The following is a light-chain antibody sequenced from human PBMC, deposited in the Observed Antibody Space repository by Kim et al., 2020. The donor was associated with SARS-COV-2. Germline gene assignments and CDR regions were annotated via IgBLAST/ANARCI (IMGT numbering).Light chain of an antibody. V-gene: IGKV4-1*01. CDR3: QQYYSTPLT. J-gene: IGKJ4*01. CDR1: QSVLYSSNNKNY. Sequence: DIVMTQSLDSLAVSLGERATINCKSSQSVLYSSNNKNYLAWYQQKPGQPPKLLIYWASTRESGVPDRFSGSGSGTDITLTISSLQAEDVAVYYCQQYYSTPLTFGGGTKVDIK. CDR2: WAS.